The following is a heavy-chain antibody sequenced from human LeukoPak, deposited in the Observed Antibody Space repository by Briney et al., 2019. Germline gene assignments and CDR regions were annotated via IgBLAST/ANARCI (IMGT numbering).Heavy chain of an antibody. CDR1: GFTFSSYW. V-gene: IGHV3-7*01. J-gene: IGHJ4*02. Sequence: GGSLRLSCAASGFTFSSYWMSWVRQAPGKGLEWVANIKHDGSVKYYVDSVKGRFTISRDNAKNSLYLQMNSLRAEDTAVYYCASLWSKYYFDYWGQGTLVTVSS. CDR2: IKHDGSVK. CDR3: ASLWSKYYFDY. D-gene: IGHD3-10*01.